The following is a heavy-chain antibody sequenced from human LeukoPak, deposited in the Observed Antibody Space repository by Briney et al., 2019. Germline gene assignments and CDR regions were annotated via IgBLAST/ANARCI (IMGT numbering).Heavy chain of an antibody. CDR3: ARGRLWIQLWVKFDY. J-gene: IGHJ4*02. CDR2: IYYSGST. Sequence: SSETLSLTRTVSGGSISSSSYYWGWIRQPPGKGLEWIGSIYYSGSTYYNPSLKSRVTISVDTSKNQFSLKLSSVTAADTAVYYCARGRLWIQLWVKFDYWGQGTLVTVSS. D-gene: IGHD5-18*01. V-gene: IGHV4-39*01. CDR1: GGSISSSSYY.